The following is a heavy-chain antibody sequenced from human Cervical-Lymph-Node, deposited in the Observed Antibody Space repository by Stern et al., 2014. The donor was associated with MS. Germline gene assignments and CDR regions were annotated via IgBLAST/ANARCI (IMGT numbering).Heavy chain of an antibody. CDR1: GGTFSSSA. CDR2: IIPIFGTA. Sequence: QVQLVQSGAEVKKPGSSVKVSCKASGGTFSSSAISWVRQAPGQGLEWMGGIIPIFGTANYAQKFQGRVTITADESTSTAYMELSSLRSEDTAVYYCASLGVAPSPAGYGMDVWGQGTTVTVSS. CDR3: ASLGVAPSPAGYGMDV. D-gene: IGHD3-16*01. J-gene: IGHJ6*02. V-gene: IGHV1-69*01.